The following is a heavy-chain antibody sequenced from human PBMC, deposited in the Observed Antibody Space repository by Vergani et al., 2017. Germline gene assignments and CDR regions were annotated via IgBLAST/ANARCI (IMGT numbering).Heavy chain of an antibody. CDR1: GYTFSNYY. J-gene: IGHJ4*02. D-gene: IGHD3-9*01. V-gene: IGHV1-46*03. Sequence: QVQVVQSGAEVKKSGASVKVSCKTSGYTFSNYYMHWVRQAPGQGLEWMGIINPRGGHTNYAQKFQGRVTMTRNTSTSTVYMELSSLKSEATAIYYCASGYYGILTGYRYWGQGTLVTVSA. CDR2: INPRGGHT. CDR3: ASGYYGILTGYRY.